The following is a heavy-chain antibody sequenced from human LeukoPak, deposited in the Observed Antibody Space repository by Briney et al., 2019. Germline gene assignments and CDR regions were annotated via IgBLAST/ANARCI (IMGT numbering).Heavy chain of an antibody. CDR2: IKSKTDGGTT. CDR3: TTVGDTAMAVIVDY. Sequence: GGSLRLSCAASGFTFSNAGMSWVRQAPGKGLEWVGRIKSKTDGGTTDYAAPVKGRFTISRDDSKNTLYLQMNSLKTEDTAVYYCTTVGDTAMAVIVDYWGQGTLVTVSS. D-gene: IGHD5-18*01. CDR1: GFTFSNAG. J-gene: IGHJ4*02. V-gene: IGHV3-15*01.